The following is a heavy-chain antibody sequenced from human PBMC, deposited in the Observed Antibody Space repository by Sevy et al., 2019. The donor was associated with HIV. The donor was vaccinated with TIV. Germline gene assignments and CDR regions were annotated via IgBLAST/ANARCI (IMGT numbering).Heavy chain of an antibody. CDR2: ISSGSSFI. V-gene: IGHV3-21*01. D-gene: IGHD2-2*01. Sequence: GGSLRLSCAASGFSISGYTMDWVRQAPGKGLEWVSSISSGSSFIYYADSLKGRFTISRDNARNLLYLQMNSLRVEDTAVYYCARVGLGDCSGTNCSPNDYWAREPWSPSPQ. CDR1: GFSISGYT. J-gene: IGHJ4*02. CDR3: ARVGLGDCSGTNCSPNDY.